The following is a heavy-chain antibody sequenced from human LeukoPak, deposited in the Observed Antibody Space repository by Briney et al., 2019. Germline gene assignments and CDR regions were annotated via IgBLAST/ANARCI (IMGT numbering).Heavy chain of an antibody. J-gene: IGHJ4*02. Sequence: GGSLRLSCAASQFTFSSYWMSWVRQAPGKGLEWVSSISSSSSYIYYADSVKGRFTISRDNAKNSLYLQMNSLRAEDTAVYYCARGWRDSSGYYSTPFDYWGQGTLVTVSS. CDR1: QFTFSSYW. V-gene: IGHV3-21*01. CDR2: ISSSSSYI. D-gene: IGHD3-22*01. CDR3: ARGWRDSSGYYSTPFDY.